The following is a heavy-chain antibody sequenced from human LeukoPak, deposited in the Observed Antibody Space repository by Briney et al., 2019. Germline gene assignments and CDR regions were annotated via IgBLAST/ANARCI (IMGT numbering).Heavy chain of an antibody. V-gene: IGHV4-4*07. CDR2: IYTSGST. CDR1: GGSISSYY. D-gene: IGHD3-10*01. J-gene: IGHJ5*02. Sequence: PSETLSLTCTVSGGSISSYYWSWIRQPAGKGLEWIGRIYTSGSTNYNPSLKSRVTMSADTSKNQFSLKLSSVTAADTAVYYCARGRVEVSSTGENWFDPWGQGTLVTVSS. CDR3: ARGRVEVSSTGENWFDP.